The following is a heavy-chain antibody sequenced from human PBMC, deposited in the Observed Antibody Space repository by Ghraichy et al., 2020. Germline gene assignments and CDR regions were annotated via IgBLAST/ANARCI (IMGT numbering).Heavy chain of an antibody. CDR1: GYTFTSYG. Sequence: ASVKVSCKASGYTFTSYGISWVRQAPGQGLEWMGWISAYNGNTNYAQKLQGRVTMTTDTSTSTAYMELRSLRSDDTAVYYCARDRAGWELLRTSIYFDYWGQGTLVTVSS. J-gene: IGHJ4*02. V-gene: IGHV1-18*01. CDR3: ARDRAGWELLRTSIYFDY. D-gene: IGHD1-26*01. CDR2: ISAYNGNT.